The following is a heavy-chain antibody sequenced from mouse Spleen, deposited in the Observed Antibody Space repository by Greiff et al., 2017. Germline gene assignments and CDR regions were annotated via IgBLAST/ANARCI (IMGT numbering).Heavy chain of an antibody. CDR1: GFTFSDYY. J-gene: IGHJ1*01. CDR2: ISDGGSYT. V-gene: IGHV5-4*02. Sequence: EVHLVESGGGLVKPGGSLKLSCAASGFTFSDYYMYWVRQTPEKRLEWVATISDGGSYTYYPDSVKGRFTISRDNAKNNLYLQMSSLKSEDTAMYYCARGAGKDYWYFDVWGAGTTVTVAS. CDR3: ARGAGKDYWYFDV. D-gene: IGHD4-1*01.